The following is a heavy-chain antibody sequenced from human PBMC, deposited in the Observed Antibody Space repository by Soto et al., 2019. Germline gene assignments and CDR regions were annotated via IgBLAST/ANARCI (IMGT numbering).Heavy chain of an antibody. Sequence: SCAASGFTFSSYGMHWVRQAPGKGLEWVAVISYDGSNKYYADSVKGRFTISRDNSKNTLYLQMNSLRAEDTAVYYCASPHRYYYDSSGYHDAFDIWGQGTMVTVS. J-gene: IGHJ3*02. CDR2: ISYDGSNK. CDR3: ASPHRYYYDSSGYHDAFDI. V-gene: IGHV3-30*03. CDR1: GFTFSSYG. D-gene: IGHD3-22*01.